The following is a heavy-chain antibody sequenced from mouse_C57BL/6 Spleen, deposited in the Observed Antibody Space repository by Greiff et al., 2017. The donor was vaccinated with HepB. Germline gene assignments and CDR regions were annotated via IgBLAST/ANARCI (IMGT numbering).Heavy chain of an antibody. V-gene: IGHV5-17*01. Sequence: EVKLMESGGGLVKPGGSLKLSCAASGFTFSDYGMHWVRQAPEKGLEWVAYISSGSSTIYYADTVKGRFTISRDNAKNTLFLQMTSLRSEDTAMYYCARGGSSGSWFAYWGQGTLVTVSA. CDR2: ISSGSSTI. J-gene: IGHJ3*01. D-gene: IGHD3-2*02. CDR1: GFTFSDYG. CDR3: ARGGSSGSWFAY.